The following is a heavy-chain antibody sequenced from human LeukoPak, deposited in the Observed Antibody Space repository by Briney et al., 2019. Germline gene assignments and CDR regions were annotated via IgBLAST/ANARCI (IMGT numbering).Heavy chain of an antibody. CDR1: GFTFSSYS. J-gene: IGHJ6*02. CDR3: ARDAYSSSWYSYYYYYGMDV. Sequence: GGSLRLSCAASGFTFSSYSMNWVRQAPGKGLEWVSSISSSSSYIYYADSVKGRFTISRDNAKNSLYLQMNSLRAEDTAVYYCARDAYSSSWYSYYYYYGMDVWGQGTTVTVSS. V-gene: IGHV3-21*01. CDR2: ISSSSSYI. D-gene: IGHD6-13*01.